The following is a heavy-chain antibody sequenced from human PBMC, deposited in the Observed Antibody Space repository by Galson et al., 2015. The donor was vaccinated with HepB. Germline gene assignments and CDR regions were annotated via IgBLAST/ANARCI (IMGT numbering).Heavy chain of an antibody. Sequence: SVKVSCKASGYTFTRYSISWVRQAPGQGLQWMGRISAYNGDTNYAQNFQGRVTMTADTSTSTAYMELRRLRSDDTAVYYCARVGMATIGGPSFDAWGQGTLVTVSS. CDR3: ARVGMATIGGPSFDA. J-gene: IGHJ4*02. CDR1: GYTFTRYS. V-gene: IGHV1-18*01. CDR2: ISAYNGDT. D-gene: IGHD5-24*01.